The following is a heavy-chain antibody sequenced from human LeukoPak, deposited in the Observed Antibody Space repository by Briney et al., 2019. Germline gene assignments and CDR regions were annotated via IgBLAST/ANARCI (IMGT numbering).Heavy chain of an antibody. CDR1: GFTVSSNY. J-gene: IGHJ6*02. Sequence: GSLRLSCAASGFTVSSNYMSWVRQPPGKGLEWIGYIYYSGSTNYNPSLKSRVTISVDTSKNQFSLKLSSVTAADTAVYYCARQLGDYGHYGMDVWGQGTTVTVSS. V-gene: IGHV4-59*02. CDR2: IYYSGST. D-gene: IGHD4-17*01. CDR3: ARQLGDYGHYGMDV.